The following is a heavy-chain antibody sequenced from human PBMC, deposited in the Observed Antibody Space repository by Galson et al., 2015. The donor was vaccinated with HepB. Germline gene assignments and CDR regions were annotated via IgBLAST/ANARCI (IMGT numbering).Heavy chain of an antibody. J-gene: IGHJ3*02. D-gene: IGHD3-22*01. CDR3: ARLDYYDSSGYYRPSSNDAFDI. CDR2: INPSGGST. V-gene: IGHV1-46*01. Sequence: SVKVSCKASGYTFTSYYMHWVRQAPGQGLEWMGIINPSGGSTSYAQKFQGRVTMTRDTSTSTVYMELSSLRSEDTAVYYCARLDYYDSSGYYRPSSNDAFDIWGQGTMVTVSS. CDR1: GYTFTSYY.